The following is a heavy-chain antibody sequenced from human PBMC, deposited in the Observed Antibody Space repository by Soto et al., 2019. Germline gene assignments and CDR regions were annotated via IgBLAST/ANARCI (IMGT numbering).Heavy chain of an antibody. CDR2: ISAYNGNT. CDR1: GYSFTNYG. D-gene: IGHD6-19*01. J-gene: IGHJ6*03. Sequence: QDQLVQSGVEVKKPGASVKVSCKASGYSFTNYGITWVRQAPGQGFEWMGWISAYNGNTKYAQKLQGRVTMTTDATTSTAYLELRGLTSGGTAVYYCARDRGVAPPVAGNTHYYYYMDLWGKGTTVTVPS. V-gene: IGHV1-18*01. CDR3: ARDRGVAPPVAGNTHYYYYMDL.